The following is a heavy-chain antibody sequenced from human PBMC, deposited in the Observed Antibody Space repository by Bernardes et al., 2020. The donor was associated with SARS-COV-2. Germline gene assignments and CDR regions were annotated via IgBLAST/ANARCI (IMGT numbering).Heavy chain of an antibody. D-gene: IGHD5-12*01. CDR3: ARDSRYSGYDYYYYGMDV. Sequence: SETLSLTCTVSGGSISSGSYYWSWIRQPAGKGLEWIGRIYTSGSTNYNPSLKSRVTISVDTSKNQFSLKLSSVTAADTAVYYCARDSRYSGYDYYYYGMDVWGQGTLVTVSS. CDR2: IYTSGST. J-gene: IGHJ6*02. CDR1: GGSISSGSYY. V-gene: IGHV4-61*02.